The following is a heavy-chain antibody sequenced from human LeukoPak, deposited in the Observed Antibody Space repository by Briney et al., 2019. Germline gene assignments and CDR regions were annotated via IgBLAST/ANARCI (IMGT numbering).Heavy chain of an antibody. CDR1: GFTFDDSG. Sequence: GGSLRLSCAASGFTFDDSGMSWVRQAPGKGLEWVSGINWNGGSTGYADSVKGRFTISRDNAKNSLYLQMNSLRAEDTALYYCARVPPTTGYYDSSGYYYFDYWGQGTLVTVSS. CDR2: INWNGGST. D-gene: IGHD3-22*01. V-gene: IGHV3-20*04. J-gene: IGHJ4*02. CDR3: ARVPPTTGYYDSSGYYYFDY.